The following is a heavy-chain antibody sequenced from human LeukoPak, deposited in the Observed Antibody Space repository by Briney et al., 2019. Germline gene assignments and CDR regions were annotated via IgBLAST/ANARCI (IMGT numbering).Heavy chain of an antibody. CDR3: ARVVGASVRRFDP. CDR2: ISWNSGSI. V-gene: IGHV3-9*01. J-gene: IGHJ5*02. CDR1: GFTFDDYA. Sequence: GRSLRLSCAASGFTFDDYAMHWVRQAPGKGLEWVSGISWNSGSIGYADSVKGRFTISRDNAKNSLYLQMNSLRAEDTALYYCARVVGASVRRFDPWGQGTLVTVSS. D-gene: IGHD1-26*01.